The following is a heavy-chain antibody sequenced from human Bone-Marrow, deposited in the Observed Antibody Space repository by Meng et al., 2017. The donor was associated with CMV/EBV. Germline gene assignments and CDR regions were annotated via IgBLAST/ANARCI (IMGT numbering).Heavy chain of an antibody. CDR3: ARDRGYCSGGSCYLMQWFDP. J-gene: IGHJ5*02. V-gene: IGHV1-8*01. D-gene: IGHD2-15*01. CDR1: GYTFSYYD. Sequence: SVKVSCKASGYTFSYYDIIWVRQASGQGLEWVGWMNPNRGNTAYAQKFQGRVTMTRDTSTSIAYMELSSLRSGDTAVYYCARDRGYCSGGSCYLMQWFDPWGQGTLVTVSS. CDR2: MNPNRGNT.